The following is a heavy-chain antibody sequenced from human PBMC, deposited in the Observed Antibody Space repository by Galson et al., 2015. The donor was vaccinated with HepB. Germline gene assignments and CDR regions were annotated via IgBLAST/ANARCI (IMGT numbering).Heavy chain of an antibody. CDR3: ARDGEHIAVAGPYYYYGMDV. D-gene: IGHD6-19*01. CDR1: GYTFTSYG. J-gene: IGHJ6*02. CDR2: ISAYNGNT. Sequence: SVKVSCKASGYTFTSYGISWVRQAPGQGLEWMGWISAYNGNTNYAQKLQGRVTMTTDTSTSTAYMELRSLRSDDTAVYYCARDGEHIAVAGPYYYYGMDVWGQGTTVTVSS. V-gene: IGHV1-18*01.